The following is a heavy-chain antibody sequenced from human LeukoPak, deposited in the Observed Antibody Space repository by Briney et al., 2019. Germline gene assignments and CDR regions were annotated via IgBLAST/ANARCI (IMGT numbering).Heavy chain of an antibody. CDR3: TRELRWYFDY. J-gene: IGHJ4*02. D-gene: IGHD4-23*01. V-gene: IGHV3-49*04. CDR1: GFTFGDYA. Sequence: GSLRLSCTASGFTFGDYAMSWVRQAPGKGLEWVGFIRSKAYGGTTEYAASVKGRFTISRDDSKSIAYLQMNSLKTEDTAVYYCTRELRWYFDYWGQGTLVTVSS. CDR2: IRSKAYGGTT.